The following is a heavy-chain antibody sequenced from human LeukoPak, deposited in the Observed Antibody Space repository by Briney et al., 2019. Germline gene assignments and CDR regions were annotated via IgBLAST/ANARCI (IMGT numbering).Heavy chain of an antibody. CDR3: ATDPVHSSGYYYVGY. CDR2: INPNSGGT. Sequence: ASVKVSCKASGYTFTGYYMHWVRQAPGQGLEWMGRINPNSGGTNYAQKFQGRVTITRDTSISTAYMALSRLRSGDTPVCYFATDPVHSSGYYYVGYWGQGTLVTVSS. D-gene: IGHD3-22*01. J-gene: IGHJ4*02. V-gene: IGHV1-2*06. CDR1: GYTFTGYY.